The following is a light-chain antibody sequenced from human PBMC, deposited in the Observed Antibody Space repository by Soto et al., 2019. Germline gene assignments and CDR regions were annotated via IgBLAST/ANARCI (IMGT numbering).Light chain of an antibody. Sequence: QSALTQPASVSGSPGQSVTISCTGASSDVGAYEHVSWYQQHPGRAPKLILYDVNNRPSGVSNHFSGSKSGNTASLVISGLQANDEADYYRSSYSTTNILVFGSGTKITV. V-gene: IGLV2-14*03. CDR2: DVN. CDR1: SSDVGAYEH. CDR3: SSYSTTNILV. J-gene: IGLJ1*01.